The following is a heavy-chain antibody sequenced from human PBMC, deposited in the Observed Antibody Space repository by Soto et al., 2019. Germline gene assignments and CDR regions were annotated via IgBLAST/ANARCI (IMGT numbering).Heavy chain of an antibody. J-gene: IGHJ4*02. CDR3: ARGGVGRYCSSTSCYTWVFDY. D-gene: IGHD2-2*02. CDR1: GFTFSSYW. Sequence: EVQLVESGGGLVQPGGSLRLSCAASGFTFSSYWMHWVRQAPGKGLVWVSRINSDGSSTSYADSVKGRFTISRDNAKNTLYLQMNSRRAEGTAVYYCARGGVGRYCSSTSCYTWVFDYWGQGTLITVSS. CDR2: INSDGSST. V-gene: IGHV3-74*01.